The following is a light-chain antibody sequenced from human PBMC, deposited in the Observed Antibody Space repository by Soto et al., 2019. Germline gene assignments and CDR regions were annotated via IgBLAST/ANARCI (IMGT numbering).Light chain of an antibody. V-gene: IGKV3-20*01. Sequence: PGERATLSCRASQSVSSSYLAWYQQKPGQAPRLLIYGASSRATGIPDRFSGSGSETDFTLTISRLEPEDFAVYYCQQYGSSSWTFGQGTKVEI. J-gene: IGKJ1*01. CDR2: GAS. CDR1: QSVSSSY. CDR3: QQYGSSSWT.